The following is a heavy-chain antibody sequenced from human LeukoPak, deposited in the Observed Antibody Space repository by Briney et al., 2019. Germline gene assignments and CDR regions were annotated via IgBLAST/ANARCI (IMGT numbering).Heavy chain of an antibody. CDR3: TRDGYYYDSSGDKLFDY. D-gene: IGHD3-22*01. V-gene: IGHV3-49*04. CDR1: GFTFGDYA. J-gene: IGHJ4*02. Sequence: SGGSLRLSCTASGFTFGDYAMSWVRQAPGKGLEWVGFIRGKAYGGTTEYAASVKGRFTISRDDSKSIAYLQMNSLKTEDTAVYYCTRDGYYYDSSGDKLFDYWGQGTLVTVSS. CDR2: IRGKAYGGTT.